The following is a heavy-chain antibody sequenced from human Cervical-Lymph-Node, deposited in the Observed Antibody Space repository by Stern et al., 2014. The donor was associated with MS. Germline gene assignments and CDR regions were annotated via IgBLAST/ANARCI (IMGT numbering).Heavy chain of an antibody. V-gene: IGHV3-30*03. CDR3: AMVYAIRGGFDY. CDR2: ISYDGSNK. J-gene: IGHJ4*02. D-gene: IGHD2-8*01. CDR1: GFTFSSYG. Sequence: MQLVESGGGVVQPGRSLRLSCAASGFTFSSYGMHWVRKAPGKGLEWVAVISYDGSNKYYADSVKGRFTISRDNSKNTLYLQMNSLRAEDTAVYYCAMVYAIRGGFDYWGQGTLVTVSS.